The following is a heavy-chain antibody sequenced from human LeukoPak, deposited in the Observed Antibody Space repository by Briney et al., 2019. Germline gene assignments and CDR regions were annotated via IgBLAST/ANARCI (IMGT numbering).Heavy chain of an antibody. D-gene: IGHD3-22*01. J-gene: IGHJ4*02. V-gene: IGHV3-9*01. Sequence: PGGSLRLSCAASGFTFSSYNMNWLRQAPGKGLEWVSGISWNSGNIGYADSVKGRFTISRDNAKNSLYLQMNSLRLEDTALYYCAKDRRVVDSSGYYNWGQGTLVTVSS. CDR2: ISWNSGNI. CDR1: GFTFSSYN. CDR3: AKDRRVVDSSGYYN.